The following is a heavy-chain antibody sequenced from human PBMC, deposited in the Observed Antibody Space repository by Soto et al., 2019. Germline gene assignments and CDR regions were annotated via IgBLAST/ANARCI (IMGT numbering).Heavy chain of an antibody. J-gene: IGHJ4*02. Sequence: GGSLRLSCAVSGLTFTKYAMSWVRQAQGKGLEWVSATSGSGSATHYADSVKGRFTISRDNSKNTLSLQMNSLRVEDTAIYFCAKSSGFDSGLFDKWGLGTLVTVSS. D-gene: IGHD5-12*01. V-gene: IGHV3-23*01. CDR2: TSGSGSAT. CDR1: GLTFTKYA. CDR3: AKSSGFDSGLFDK.